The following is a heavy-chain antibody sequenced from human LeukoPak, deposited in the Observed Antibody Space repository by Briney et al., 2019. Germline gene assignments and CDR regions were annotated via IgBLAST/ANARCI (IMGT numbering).Heavy chain of an antibody. D-gene: IGHD6-13*01. CDR3: AKDESSSWFSRFDY. V-gene: IGHV1-69*04. CDR2: IIPILGIA. Sequence: SVKVSCKASGGTFSSYAISWVRQAPGQGLEWMGRIIPILGIANYAQKFQGRVTITADKSTSTAYMELSSLRAEDTAVYYCAKDESSSWFSRFDYWGQGTLVTVSS. CDR1: GGTFSSYA. J-gene: IGHJ4*02.